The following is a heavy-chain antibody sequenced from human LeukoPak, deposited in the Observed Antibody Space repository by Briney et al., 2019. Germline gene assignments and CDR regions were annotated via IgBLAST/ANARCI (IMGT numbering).Heavy chain of an antibody. Sequence: MPGESLKISCKGTGYGFTTCWIGWVRQMPGKGLEWMWALNPGNSDTRYSPSFQGQVTISADKSITTACLQWSSLKASDTAMYYCARLRWAAGDGYYFDYWGQGTPVTVSS. CDR2: LNPGNSDT. J-gene: IGHJ4*02. CDR1: GYGFTTCW. D-gene: IGHD6-13*01. V-gene: IGHV5-51*01. CDR3: ARLRWAAGDGYYFDY.